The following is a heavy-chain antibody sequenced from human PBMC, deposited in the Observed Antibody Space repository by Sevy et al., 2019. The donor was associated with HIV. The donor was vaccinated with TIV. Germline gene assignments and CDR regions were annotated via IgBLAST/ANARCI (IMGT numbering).Heavy chain of an antibody. D-gene: IGHD3-16*01. V-gene: IGHV3-7*01. CDR3: AHETFGRFES. CDR1: GFSFSANW. Sequence: GGSLRLSCAASGFSFSANWMNWVHQAPGEGLEWVANIKGDGSDKHYVDSVEGRFTISRDNAKNVLYLQMNSLRVEDTAVYYCAHETFGRFESWGQGTLVTVSS. CDR2: IKGDGSDK. J-gene: IGHJ4*02.